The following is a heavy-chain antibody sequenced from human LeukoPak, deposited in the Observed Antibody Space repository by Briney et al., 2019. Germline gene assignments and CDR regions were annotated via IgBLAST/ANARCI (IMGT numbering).Heavy chain of an antibody. V-gene: IGHV4-4*07. J-gene: IGHJ1*01. Sequence: SETLSLTCTVSGDSISRYYWSWIRQPAGKGLERIGHGSTNYNPSLKSRVTLSLDTSKNQFSLKVTSVTAADTAVYYCAIGGAEYFQHWSQGTLVTVSS. CDR1: GDSISRYY. CDR3: AIGGAEYFQH. CDR2: GST.